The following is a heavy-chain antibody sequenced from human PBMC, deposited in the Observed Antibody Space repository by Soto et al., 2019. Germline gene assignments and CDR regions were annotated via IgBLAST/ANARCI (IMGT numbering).Heavy chain of an antibody. CDR2: ISAYNGNT. V-gene: IGHV1-18*01. Sequence: ASVKVSFKASGYTFTSYGISWVRQAPGQGLEWMGWISAYNGNTNYAQKLQGRVTMTTDTSTSTAYMELRSLRSDDTAVYYCARDLLIYHDSSGYYYEPTPVSHWGQGTLVTVSS. D-gene: IGHD3-22*01. CDR1: GYTFTSYG. CDR3: ARDLLIYHDSSGYYYEPTPVSH. J-gene: IGHJ4*02.